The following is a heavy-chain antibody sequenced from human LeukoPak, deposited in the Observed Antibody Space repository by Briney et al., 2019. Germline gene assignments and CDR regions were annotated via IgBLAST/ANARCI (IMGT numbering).Heavy chain of an antibody. CDR3: ARAAGARYNWFDP. CDR2: IYTSGST. V-gene: IGHV4-61*02. Sequence: SETLSLTCTVSGGSISSGSYYWSWIRQPAGKGLEWIGRIYTSGSTNYNPSLKSRVTTSVDTSKNQFSLKLSSVTAADTAVYYCARAAGARYNWFDPWGQGTLVTVSS. D-gene: IGHD6-13*01. J-gene: IGHJ5*02. CDR1: GGSISSGSYY.